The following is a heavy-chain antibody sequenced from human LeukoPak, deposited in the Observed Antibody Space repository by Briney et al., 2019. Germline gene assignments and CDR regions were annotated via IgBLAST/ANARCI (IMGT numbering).Heavy chain of an antibody. CDR2: IYTSGST. V-gene: IGHV4-61*02. D-gene: IGHD3-10*01. CDR3: AKVAKYYYGPETYFFFEH. CDR1: GGSISSGSYY. J-gene: IGHJ4*02. Sequence: SETLSLTCTVSGGSISSGSYYWSWIRQPAGKGLEWIGRIYTSGSTNYNPSLKSRVTISVDTSKNQFSLKLSSVTAADTAVYYCAKVAKYYYGPETYFFFEHWGQGTLVTVSS.